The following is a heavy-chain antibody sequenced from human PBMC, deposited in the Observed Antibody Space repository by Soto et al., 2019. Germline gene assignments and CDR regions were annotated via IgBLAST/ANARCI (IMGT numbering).Heavy chain of an antibody. Sequence: GGSLRLSCAASGFTFSSYGMHWVRQAPGKGLEWVAVISYDGSNKYYADSVKGRFTISRDNSKNTLYLQMNSLRAEDTAVYYCAKDSRSGSYYPRGHFDYWGQGTLVTVSS. CDR1: GFTFSSYG. CDR2: ISYDGSNK. D-gene: IGHD1-26*01. V-gene: IGHV3-30*18. J-gene: IGHJ4*02. CDR3: AKDSRSGSYYPRGHFDY.